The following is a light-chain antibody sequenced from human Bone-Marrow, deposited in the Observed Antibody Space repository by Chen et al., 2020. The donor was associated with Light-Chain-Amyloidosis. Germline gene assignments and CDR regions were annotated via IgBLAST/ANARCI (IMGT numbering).Light chain of an antibody. V-gene: IGLV1-44*01. J-gene: IGLJ3*02. CDR3: ATWDDSLNSPV. CDR1: SSNIASNA. CDR2: SDI. Sequence: QSVLTQPPSASGTPGQRATIACSGSSSNIASNAISWYQHLPGTAPQLLIYSDIQRPSGVPERFSGSKSGTSTSLSISGLQSEEEATYYCATWDDSLNSPVFGGGTKLTVL.